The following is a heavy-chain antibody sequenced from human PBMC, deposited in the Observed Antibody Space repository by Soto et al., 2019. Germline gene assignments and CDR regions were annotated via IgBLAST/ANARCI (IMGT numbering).Heavy chain of an antibody. D-gene: IGHD2-21*01. V-gene: IGHV4-4*02. CDR3: ARDLPGPYSPFLAY. CDR1: GASINNPNW. CDR2: IYPDGRT. Sequence: SETLSLTCAVSGASINNPNWWSWVRQSPGKGLEWIGEIYPDGRTHYDPSLKSRATISIDKSKNQFSLKMASVTAADTAVYYCARDLPGPYSPFLAYWGQGSLVTVSS. J-gene: IGHJ4*02.